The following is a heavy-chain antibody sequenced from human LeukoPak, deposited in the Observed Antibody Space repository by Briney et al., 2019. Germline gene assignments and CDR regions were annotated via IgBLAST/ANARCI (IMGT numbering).Heavy chain of an antibody. D-gene: IGHD1-7*01. CDR3: ARYQLHRFDP. Sequence: NPSETLSLTCAVYGGSFSGYYWSWIRQPPGKGLEWIEEINHSGSTNYNPSLKSRVTISVDTSKNQFSLKLSSVTAADTAVYYCARYQLHRFDPWGQGTLVTVSS. V-gene: IGHV4-34*01. CDR2: INHSGST. CDR1: GGSFSGYY. J-gene: IGHJ5*02.